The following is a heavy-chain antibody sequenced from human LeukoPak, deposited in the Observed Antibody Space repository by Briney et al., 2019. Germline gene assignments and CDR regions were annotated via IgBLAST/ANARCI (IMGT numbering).Heavy chain of an antibody. Sequence: SETLSLTCAVYGGSFSGYYWSWIRQPPGKGLEWIGEINHSGSTNYNPSLKSRVTISVDTSKNQFSLKLSSVTAADTAVYYCAREDGGGAFDYWGQGTLVTVSS. CDR1: GGSFSGYY. V-gene: IGHV4-34*01. J-gene: IGHJ4*02. CDR2: INHSGST. D-gene: IGHD2-21*01. CDR3: AREDGGGAFDY.